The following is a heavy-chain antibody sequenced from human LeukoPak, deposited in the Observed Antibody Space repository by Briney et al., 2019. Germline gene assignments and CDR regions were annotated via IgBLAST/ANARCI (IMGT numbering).Heavy chain of an antibody. CDR3: ARVGCSGGSCYPDY. CDR1: GASISTSY. Sequence: SETLSLTSTVSGASISTSYWYWIRQPPGQGLELIVYIHYSGDINYNPSLKSRVTISIYTSKNQLSLKLSSVTAEDTAVYYCARVGCSGGSCYPDYWGQGTLVTVSS. J-gene: IGHJ4*02. CDR2: IHYSGDI. V-gene: IGHV4-59*01. D-gene: IGHD2-15*01.